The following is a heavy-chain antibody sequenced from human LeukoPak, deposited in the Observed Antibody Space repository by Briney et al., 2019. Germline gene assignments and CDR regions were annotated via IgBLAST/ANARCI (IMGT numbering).Heavy chain of an antibody. V-gene: IGHV3-7*01. CDR1: GFTFSSYW. Sequence: GGSLRLSCAASGFTFSSYWMSWVRQAPGKGLEWVANIKQYGSDKYYADSVKGRFTISRDNSKNTLYLQMNSLRAEDTAVYYCAKLPTHYDSSRYRNADYWGQGTLVTVSS. J-gene: IGHJ4*02. CDR2: IKQYGSDK. D-gene: IGHD3-22*01. CDR3: AKLPTHYDSSRYRNADY.